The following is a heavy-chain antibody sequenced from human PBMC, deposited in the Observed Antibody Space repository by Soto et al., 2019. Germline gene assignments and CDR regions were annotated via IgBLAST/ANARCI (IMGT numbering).Heavy chain of an antibody. D-gene: IGHD3-16*01. Sequence: PGGSLRLSCAASGFIFSDFQLNWVRQAPGRGLEWLASITGTSAFTHYADSIEGRFTISRDNPNNLLFLQMDNLRPKDTAVYYCARDNLACQGAFDIWGQGTLVTVSS. CDR1: GFIFSDFQ. CDR3: ARDNLACQGAFDI. J-gene: IGHJ4*02. CDR2: ITGTSAFT. V-gene: IGHV3-21*01.